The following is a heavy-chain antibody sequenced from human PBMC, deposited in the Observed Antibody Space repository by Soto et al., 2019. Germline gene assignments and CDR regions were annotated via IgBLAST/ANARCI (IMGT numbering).Heavy chain of an antibody. CDR3: ARHIITGTTWGAFDI. V-gene: IGHV1-69*13. J-gene: IGHJ3*02. CDR1: GGTFSSYA. D-gene: IGHD1-7*01. CDR2: IIPIFGTA. Sequence: ASVKVSCKASGGTFSSYAISWVRQAPGQGLEWMGGIIPIFGTANYAQKFQGRVTITADESTSTAYMELSSLRSEDTAVYYCARHIITGTTWGAFDIWGQGTMVTVSS.